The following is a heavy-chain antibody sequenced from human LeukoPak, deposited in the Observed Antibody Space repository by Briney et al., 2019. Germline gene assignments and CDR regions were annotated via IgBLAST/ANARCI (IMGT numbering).Heavy chain of an antibody. CDR3: ARGAVVPAAPYNWFDP. D-gene: IGHD2-2*01. CDR2: INHSGST. Sequence: SETLSLTCAVYGGSFSGYYWSWIRQPPGKGLEWIGGINHSGSTNYNPSLKSRVTISVDTSKNQFSLKLSSVTAADTAVYYCARGAVVPAAPYNWFDPWGQGTLVTVSS. CDR1: GGSFSGYY. V-gene: IGHV4-34*01. J-gene: IGHJ5*02.